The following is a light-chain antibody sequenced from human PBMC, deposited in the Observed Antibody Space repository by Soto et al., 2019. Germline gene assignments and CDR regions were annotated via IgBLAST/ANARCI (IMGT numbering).Light chain of an antibody. CDR1: QSLVHSDGRTY. CDR2: EVS. V-gene: IGKV2D-29*01. Sequence: DVVMTQTPLSLSVTPGQPASISCKSSQSLVHSDGRTYLDWYLHKPVQHPKLRSYEVSNRFSGVQDRFSGSGSGTDFTLKISRVEAEDAVVYYCVQNIQLRTFGQGTKVEIK. J-gene: IGKJ1*01. CDR3: VQNIQLRT.